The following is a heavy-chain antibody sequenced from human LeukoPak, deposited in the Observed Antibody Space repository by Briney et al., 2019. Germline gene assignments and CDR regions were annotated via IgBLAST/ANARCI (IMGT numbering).Heavy chain of an antibody. CDR2: MNPNSGNT. CDR1: GYTFTSYD. CDR3: ARDRRGYCSGGGCRRFDP. Sequence: GASVKVSCKASGYTFTSYDINWVRQATGQELEWMGWMNPNSGNTGYAQKFQGRVTMTSNTSISTAYMELSSLRSEDTAVYYCARDRRGYCSGGGCRRFDPWGQGTLVTVSS. J-gene: IGHJ5*02. D-gene: IGHD2-15*01. V-gene: IGHV1-8*01.